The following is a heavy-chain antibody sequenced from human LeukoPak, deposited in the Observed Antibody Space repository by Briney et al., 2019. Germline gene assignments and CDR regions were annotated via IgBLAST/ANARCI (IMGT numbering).Heavy chain of an antibody. J-gene: IGHJ4*02. V-gene: IGHV3-48*03. D-gene: IGHD2-2*01. CDR3: ARDPVLPAAMRYSFDY. Sequence: PGGSLRLSCAASGFTFSSYEMNWVRQAPGKGLEWVSYISSSGSTIYYADSVKGRFTISRDNAKNSLYLQMNSLRAEDTAVYYCARDPVLPAAMRYSFDYWGQGTLVTVSS. CDR1: GFTFSSYE. CDR2: ISSSGSTI.